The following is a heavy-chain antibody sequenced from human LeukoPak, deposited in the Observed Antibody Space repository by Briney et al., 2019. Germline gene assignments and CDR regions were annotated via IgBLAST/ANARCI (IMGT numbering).Heavy chain of an antibody. Sequence: GGSLRLSCAASGFTFSSYSMNWVRQAPGEGLEWVSSISSSSSYIYYADSVKGRFTISRDNAKNSLYLQMNSLRAEDTAVYYCASTRTAMVRGDLDYWGQGTLVTVSS. J-gene: IGHJ4*02. V-gene: IGHV3-21*01. CDR2: ISSSSSYI. CDR1: GFTFSSYS. D-gene: IGHD5-18*01. CDR3: ASTRTAMVRGDLDY.